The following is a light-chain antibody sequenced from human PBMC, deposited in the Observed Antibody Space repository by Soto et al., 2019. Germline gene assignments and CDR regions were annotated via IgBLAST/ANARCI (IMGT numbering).Light chain of an antibody. J-gene: IGKJ1*01. CDR3: QQYNYWPKT. CDR1: QSVSSN. V-gene: IGKV3-15*01. Sequence: EIVMTQSPATLSASPGERVTLSCRASQSVSSNLAWYQQKPGQAPRLLIYATSTWDTGIPARFSGSGSGTEFTLTVSSLQSEDFAVYYCQQYNYWPKTFGQGTKVEIK. CDR2: ATS.